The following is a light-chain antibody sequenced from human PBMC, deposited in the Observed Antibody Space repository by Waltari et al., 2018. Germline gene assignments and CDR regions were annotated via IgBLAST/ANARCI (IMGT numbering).Light chain of an antibody. CDR2: GAS. Sequence: SCGGRESVGRFWAWDRHELGWHSRLLSYGASTRATGIADMFSGSGSGTDFSLTISRLEPEGFAVYYCQKYDRLPATFGQGAKVEIK. CDR3: QKYDRLPAT. CDR1: ESVGRF. J-gene: IGKJ1*01. V-gene: IGKV3-20*01.